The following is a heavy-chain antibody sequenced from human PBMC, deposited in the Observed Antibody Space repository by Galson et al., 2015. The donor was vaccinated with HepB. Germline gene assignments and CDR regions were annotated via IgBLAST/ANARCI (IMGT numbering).Heavy chain of an antibody. D-gene: IGHD6-13*01. J-gene: IGHJ4*02. V-gene: IGHV1-2*06. Sequence: SVKVSCKASGYTFTGYSMHWVRMAPGQGLEWMGRINPNSGGTEHAQKFQGRVTMTRDTSISTAYMELSRLTSDDTAVYYCAKAGIAAAGIDYWGQGTLVTVSS. CDR1: GYTFTGYS. CDR3: AKAGIAAAGIDY. CDR2: INPNSGGT.